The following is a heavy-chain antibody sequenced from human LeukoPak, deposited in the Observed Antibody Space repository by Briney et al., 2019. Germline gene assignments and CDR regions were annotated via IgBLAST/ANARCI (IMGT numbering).Heavy chain of an antibody. Sequence: GGSLRLSCAASGFTFSSYAMNWVRQAPGRGLEWVSGFSGSGGTTYYADSVKGRFTISRDNSKNTLYLQMNSLRAEDTAVYYCAKALPLDYARFDYWGQGTLVTVSS. V-gene: IGHV3-23*01. D-gene: IGHD4-17*01. CDR3: AKALPLDYARFDY. CDR2: FSGSGGTT. J-gene: IGHJ4*02. CDR1: GFTFSSYA.